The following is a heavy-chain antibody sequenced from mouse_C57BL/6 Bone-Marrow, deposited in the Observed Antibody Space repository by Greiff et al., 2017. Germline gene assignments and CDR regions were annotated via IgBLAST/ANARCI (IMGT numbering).Heavy chain of an antibody. J-gene: IGHJ1*03. Sequence: VQLQQPGAELVRPGTSVKLSCKASGYTFTSYWMHWVKQRPGQGLEWIGVIDPSDSYTNYNQKFKGKATLTVDTSSSTAYMQLSSLTSEDSAVYYWARERAYYYGSSLHYWYFDVWGTGTTVTVSS. D-gene: IGHD1-1*01. CDR1: GYTFTSYW. CDR2: IDPSDSYT. CDR3: ARERAYYYGSSLHYWYFDV. V-gene: IGHV1-59*01.